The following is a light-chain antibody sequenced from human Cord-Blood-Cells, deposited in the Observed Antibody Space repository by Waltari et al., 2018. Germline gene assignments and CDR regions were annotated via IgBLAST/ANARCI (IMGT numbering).Light chain of an antibody. V-gene: IGLV2-14*04. CDR3: SSYTSSSTLV. Sequence: TGTSSDVGGYNYVSWYQQHPGKAPKPMIYDVSKRPSGVSNRFSGSKSGNTASLTISGLQAEDEADYYCSSYTSSSTLVFGGGTKLTVL. CDR2: DVS. J-gene: IGLJ3*02. CDR1: SSDVGGYNY.